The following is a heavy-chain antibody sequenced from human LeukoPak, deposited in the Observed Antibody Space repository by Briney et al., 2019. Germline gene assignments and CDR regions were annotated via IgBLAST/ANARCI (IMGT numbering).Heavy chain of an antibody. V-gene: IGHV5-51*01. CDR2: IYPGDSDT. J-gene: IGHJ3*02. D-gene: IGHD5-18*01. CDR3: ARQRYSYGPLDAFDI. Sequence: PGESLKISCKGSGYSFTSYWIGWVRQMPGKGLEWMGIIYPGDSDTRYSPSFQGQVTISADKSISTAYLQWSSLKASDTAMYYCARQRYSYGPLDAFDIWGQGTMVTVSS. CDR1: GYSFTSYW.